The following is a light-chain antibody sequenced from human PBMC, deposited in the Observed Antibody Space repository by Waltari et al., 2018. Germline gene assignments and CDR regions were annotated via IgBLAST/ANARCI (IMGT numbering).Light chain of an antibody. V-gene: IGLV2-14*03. Sequence: QSALTQPASVSGSPGQSITISSTGSSSDVGGYNYVSWYQHHPGKAPKLMISDVNKRPSGVSNRFSGSKSDNTASLTISGLQAEDEAHYYCTSFTSSSTIVFGGGTKLTVL. CDR3: TSFTSSSTIV. CDR2: DVN. J-gene: IGLJ2*01. CDR1: SSDVGGYNY.